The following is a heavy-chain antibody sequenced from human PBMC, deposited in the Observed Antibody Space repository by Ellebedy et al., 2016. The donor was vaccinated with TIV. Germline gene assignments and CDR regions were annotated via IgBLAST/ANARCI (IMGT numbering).Heavy chain of an antibody. V-gene: IGHV3-53*01. CDR3: ARLIGGTCQCAFDI. J-gene: IGHJ3*02. Sequence: GESLKISCAASGFTVTTNYMNWVRQAPGRGLEWVSTIYRGGGTYYADSVKGRLTVSRDNSKNTLYLQMNSLRAEDTAVYYCARLIGGTCQCAFDIWGQGTMVTVSS. CDR2: IYRGGGT. CDR1: GFTVTTNY. D-gene: IGHD2-15*01.